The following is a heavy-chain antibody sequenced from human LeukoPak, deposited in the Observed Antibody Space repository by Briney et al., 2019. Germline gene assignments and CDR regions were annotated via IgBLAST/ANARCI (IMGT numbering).Heavy chain of an antibody. J-gene: IGHJ4*02. D-gene: IGHD3-3*01. CDR2: IYHSGST. Sequence: PSETLSLTCAVSGYSISSGYYWGWIRQPPGKGLEWIGSIYHSGSTYYNPSLKSRVTISVDTSKNQFSLKLSSVTAADTAVYYCARGPNYDFWGGSADFGYWGQGTLVTVSS. CDR3: ARGPNYDFWGGSADFGY. CDR1: GYSISSGYY. V-gene: IGHV4-38-2*01.